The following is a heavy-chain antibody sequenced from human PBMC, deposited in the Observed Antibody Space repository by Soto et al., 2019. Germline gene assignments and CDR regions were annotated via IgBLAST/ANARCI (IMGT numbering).Heavy chain of an antibody. CDR1: GGSMSNYY. Sequence: PSETLSLTCTVSGGSMSNYYWDWIRQAPGKGLEWIGYISSSGSIRYNPSLKSRVTMSVDTSKSQFSLRVKSVTAADTAVHYCARDRKEGWFGYGMDVWGQGTTVTAP. J-gene: IGHJ6*02. CDR3: ARDRKEGWFGYGMDV. D-gene: IGHD3-10*01. CDR2: ISSSGSI. V-gene: IGHV4-59*01.